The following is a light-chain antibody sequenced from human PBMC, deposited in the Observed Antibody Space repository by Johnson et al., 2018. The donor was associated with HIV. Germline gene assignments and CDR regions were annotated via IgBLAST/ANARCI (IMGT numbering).Light chain of an antibody. CDR1: SSNIGRNY. V-gene: IGLV1-51*01. CDR3: GTWDSSLSGV. CDR2: DNN. Sequence: QPPSVSAAPGQTVTISCSGSSSNIGRNYVSWYQQLPGTAPKLLIFDNNKRPSGIPDRFSGSKSGTSATLGITRLQTGDEADYYCGTWDSSLSGVFGTGTKVTVL. J-gene: IGLJ1*01.